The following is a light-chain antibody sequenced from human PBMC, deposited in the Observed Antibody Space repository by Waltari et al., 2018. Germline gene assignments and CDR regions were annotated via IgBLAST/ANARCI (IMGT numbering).Light chain of an antibody. CDR3: ATWDDSLRMV. V-gene: IGLV1-47*01. J-gene: IGLJ3*02. Sequence: QSVLSQPPSASGTPVQRATITCSGSSSNLGNNYVYWYQQLPGTAPKLLVYSNSQRPSWVPVRFSGSKSGTSASLAINGLRSEDEADYYCATWDDSLRMVFGGGTELTVL. CDR2: SNS. CDR1: SSNLGNNY.